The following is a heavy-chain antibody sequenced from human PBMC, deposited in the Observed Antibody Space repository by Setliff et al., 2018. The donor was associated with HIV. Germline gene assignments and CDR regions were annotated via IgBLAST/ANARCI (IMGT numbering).Heavy chain of an antibody. CDR3: ARDRRAGVYYYTDV. J-gene: IGHJ6*03. CDR1: GYIFTGYY. CDR2: INPDNGRT. V-gene: IGHV1-2*02. D-gene: IGHD7-27*01. Sequence: ASVKVSCKASGYIFTGYYMHWVRRAPGQGFEWMGWINPDNGRTQYGQKFQGRLTLTRDTSIRTAYMELSGLTFDDTAMYYCARDRRAGVYYYTDVWGTGTAVTVSS.